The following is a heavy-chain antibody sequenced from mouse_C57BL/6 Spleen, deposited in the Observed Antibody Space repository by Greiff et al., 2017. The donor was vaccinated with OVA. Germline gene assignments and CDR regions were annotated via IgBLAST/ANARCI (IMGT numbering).Heavy chain of an antibody. J-gene: IGHJ2*01. CDR2: IHPKSGST. D-gene: IGHD2-4*01. CDR1: GYTFTSYW. CDR3: ARYDYDGGVYFDY. Sequence: VKLQQPGAELVKPGASVKLSCKASGYTFTSYWMHWVKQRPGQGLEWIGMIHPKSGSTNYNEKFKSKATLTVDKSSSTAYMQLSSLTSEDSAVYYWARYDYDGGVYFDYWGQGTTLTVSS. V-gene: IGHV1-64*01.